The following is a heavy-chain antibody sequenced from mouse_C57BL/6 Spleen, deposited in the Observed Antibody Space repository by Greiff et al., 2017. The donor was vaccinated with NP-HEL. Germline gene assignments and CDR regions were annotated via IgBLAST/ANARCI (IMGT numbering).Heavy chain of an antibody. V-gene: IGHV1-9*01. CDR3: ARRGDGPSYAMDY. J-gene: IGHJ4*01. D-gene: IGHD2-3*01. Sequence: QVQLQQSGAELMKPGASVKLSCKATGYTFTGYWIEWVKQRPGHGLEWIGEILPGSGSTNYNDKFKGKATFTADISHTTAYMQLGSLTTEDSAIYYCARRGDGPSYAMDYWGQGASVTVSS. CDR2: ILPGSGST. CDR1: GYTFTGYW.